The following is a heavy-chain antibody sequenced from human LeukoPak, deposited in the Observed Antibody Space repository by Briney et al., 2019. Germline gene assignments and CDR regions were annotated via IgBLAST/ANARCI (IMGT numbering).Heavy chain of an antibody. CDR3: AKPYYYGSRSSMDY. Sequence: PGESMRLSCAASGFTFSSYGMHWVRQAPGKGLEWVAVISYDGSNTYYADSVKGRFTISRDNSKNMLYLQMNSLRAEDTAVYYCAKPYYYGSRSSMDYWGQGTLVTVSS. CDR2: ISYDGSNT. CDR1: GFTFSSYG. V-gene: IGHV3-30*18. D-gene: IGHD3-10*01. J-gene: IGHJ4*02.